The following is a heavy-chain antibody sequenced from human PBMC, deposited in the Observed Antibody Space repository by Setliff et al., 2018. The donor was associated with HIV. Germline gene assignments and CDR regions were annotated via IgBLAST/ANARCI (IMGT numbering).Heavy chain of an antibody. CDR3: AVTIFGVVTHGYFQH. CDR1: GGTFSNYG. CDR2: IIPIFGTA. V-gene: IGHV1-69*06. D-gene: IGHD3-3*01. J-gene: IGHJ1*01. Sequence: SVKVSCKASGGTFSNYGISWVRQAPGQGLEWMGRIIPIFGTANYAQEFQGRVTITADKSTNTAYMELSSLRSEDTAVYYCAVTIFGVVTHGYFQHWGQGTLVTVSS.